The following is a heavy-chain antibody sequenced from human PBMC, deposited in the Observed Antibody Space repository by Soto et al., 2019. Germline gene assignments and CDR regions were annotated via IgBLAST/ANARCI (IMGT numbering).Heavy chain of an antibody. CDR3: AREYSKTQRALDY. CDR1: GGSISSGGYY. Sequence: LSLTFTVSGGSISSGGYYWSWVRQHPGKDLEWIGYIYYSGSTYYNPSLKSRLTISVDTSKNQFSLKLSSVTAADTAVYYCAREYSKTQRALDYWGQGTLVTVSS. V-gene: IGHV4-31*03. J-gene: IGHJ4*02. D-gene: IGHD5-18*01. CDR2: IYYSGST.